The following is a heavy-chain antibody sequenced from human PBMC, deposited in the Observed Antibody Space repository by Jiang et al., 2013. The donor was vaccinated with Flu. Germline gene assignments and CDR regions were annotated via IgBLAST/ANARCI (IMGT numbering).Heavy chain of an antibody. J-gene: IGHJ3*02. V-gene: IGHV4-61*01. Sequence: LLKPSETLSLTCTVSGVSVSSGNYYWSWIRQPPGMGLEWIGYIYHSGTTNYNPSLKSRVTISLDTSKKQFSLKLRSVTPADTAVYYCARGLGGPAFDIWGQGTMVTVSS. CDR3: ARGLGGPAFDI. CDR2: IYHSGTT. CDR1: GVSVSSGNYY. D-gene: IGHD7-27*01.